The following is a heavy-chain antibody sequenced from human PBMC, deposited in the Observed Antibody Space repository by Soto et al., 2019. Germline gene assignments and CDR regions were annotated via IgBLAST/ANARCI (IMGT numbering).Heavy chain of an antibody. Sequence: PGGSLRLPCAVAGVTISSYAMRRVRQAPSKGLEWVAVISYDGSNKYYADSVKGRFTISRDNSKNTLYLQMNSLRAEDTAVYYCARDLIPYNWNYVPGYWGQGTLVTVSS. CDR3: ARDLIPYNWNYVPGY. CDR1: GVTISSYA. J-gene: IGHJ4*02. D-gene: IGHD1-7*01. V-gene: IGHV3-30-3*01. CDR2: ISYDGSNK.